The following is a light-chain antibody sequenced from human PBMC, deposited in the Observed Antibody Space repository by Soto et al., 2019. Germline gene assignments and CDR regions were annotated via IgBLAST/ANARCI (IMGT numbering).Light chain of an antibody. J-gene: IGLJ2*01. Sequence: QSVLTQPPSASGSPGQSVTISCTGTRDDVGGYNYVSWFQHHPGKAPKLMIYEVCKRPSGVPARFSGSKSGNTASLTVSGLQLGDEAIYYCSSYVTSNVVIFGGGTQLTVL. CDR3: SSYVTSNVVI. V-gene: IGLV2-8*01. CDR2: EVC. CDR1: RDDVGGYNY.